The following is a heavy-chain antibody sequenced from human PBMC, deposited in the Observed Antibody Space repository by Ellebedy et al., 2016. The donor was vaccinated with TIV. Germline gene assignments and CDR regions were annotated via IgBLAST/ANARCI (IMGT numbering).Heavy chain of an antibody. CDR1: GFTFSSYA. Sequence: GESLKISXAASGFTFSSYAMSWVRQAPGKGLEWVSAISGSGGSTYYADSVKGRFTISRDNSKNTLYLQMNSLRAKDTAVYYCATLRGYDILTGYLPRYFDLWGRGTLVTVSS. V-gene: IGHV3-23*01. CDR3: ATLRGYDILTGYLPRYFDL. D-gene: IGHD3-9*01. CDR2: ISGSGGST. J-gene: IGHJ2*01.